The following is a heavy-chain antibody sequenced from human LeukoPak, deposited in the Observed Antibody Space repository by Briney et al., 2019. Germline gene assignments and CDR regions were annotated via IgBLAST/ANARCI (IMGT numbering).Heavy chain of an antibody. CDR1: GFTFSSYA. D-gene: IGHD3-22*01. J-gene: IGHJ4*02. Sequence: GGSLRLSCAASGFTFSSYAMSWVRQAPGKGLEWVSAISGSGGSTYYTDSVKGRFTISRDNSKNTLYLQMNSLRAEDTAVYYCAKRGDYYDSSGWSLDYWGQGTLVTVSS. CDR2: ISGSGGST. V-gene: IGHV3-23*01. CDR3: AKRGDYYDSSGWSLDY.